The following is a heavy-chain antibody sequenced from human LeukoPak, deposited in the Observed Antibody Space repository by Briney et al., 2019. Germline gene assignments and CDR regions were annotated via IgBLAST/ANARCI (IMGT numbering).Heavy chain of an antibody. J-gene: IGHJ4*02. V-gene: IGHV3-21*01. D-gene: IGHD3-22*01. CDR1: GFTFSSYS. Sequence: GGSLRLSCAASGFTFSSYSMNWVRQAPGKGLEWVSSISSSSSYIYYADSVKGRFTISRDNAKNSLYLQMNSLRAEDTAVYYCARDPHYYDRSGYFYWGQGTLVTVSS. CDR2: ISSSSSYI. CDR3: ARDPHYYDRSGYFY.